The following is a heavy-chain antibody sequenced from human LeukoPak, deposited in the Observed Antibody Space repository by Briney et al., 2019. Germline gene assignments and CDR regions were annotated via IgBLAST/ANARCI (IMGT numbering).Heavy chain of an antibody. J-gene: IGHJ4*02. D-gene: IGHD4-17*01. Sequence: GGSLRLSCAASGFTFSHYGMHWVRQAPGKGLEWVAVIWFDGSKKYYADSAKGRFTISRDNSKNTLYLQMNTLRAEDTAVYWCARGGGDYGEQIDFWGQGTLVTVSS. V-gene: IGHV3-33*01. CDR1: GFTFSHYG. CDR2: IWFDGSKK. CDR3: ARGGGDYGEQIDF.